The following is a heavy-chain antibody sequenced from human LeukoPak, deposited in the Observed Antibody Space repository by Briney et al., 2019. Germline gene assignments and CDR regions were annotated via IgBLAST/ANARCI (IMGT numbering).Heavy chain of an antibody. J-gene: IGHJ4*02. Sequence: SGTLSLTCAVYGGSFSGYYGSWIRQPPGKGLEGVGEINHSGSTNYNPSLKSRVTISVDTSKKHFSLKLSSVTAADTAVYYCARGLSGSYWEGWDYWGQGTLVTVSS. CDR3: ARGLSGSYWEGWDY. D-gene: IGHD1-26*01. CDR2: INHSGST. V-gene: IGHV4-34*01. CDR1: GGSFSGYY.